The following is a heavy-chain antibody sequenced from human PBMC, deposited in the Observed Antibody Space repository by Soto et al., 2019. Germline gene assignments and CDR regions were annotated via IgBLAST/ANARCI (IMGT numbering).Heavy chain of an antibody. V-gene: IGHV6-1*01. CDR2: IYYRSNWYT. D-gene: IGHD2-21*01. CDR3: VRDKIITGIGTFAY. CDR1: GDSVSSNSAT. Sequence: SQTLSLTCAISGDSVSSNSATWHWIRQSPSRGLEWLGRIYYRSNWYTDYATSVKSRITIMSDPSKNQFSLQLNSVTPEDTAVYYCVRDKIITGIGTFAYCGQGTLVTVPP. J-gene: IGHJ4*02.